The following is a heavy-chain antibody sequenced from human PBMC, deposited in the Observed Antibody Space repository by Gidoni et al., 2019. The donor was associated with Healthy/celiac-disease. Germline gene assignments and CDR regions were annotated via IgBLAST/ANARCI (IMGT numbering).Heavy chain of an antibody. CDR3: AREGYCSGGSCYWFDP. CDR1: GGSIRSAGYY. CDR2: LYYSGST. D-gene: IGHD2-15*01. V-gene: IGHV4-31*03. J-gene: IGHJ5*02. Sequence: QVQLQESGPGLVKPSQTLSLTCTVPGGSIRSAGYYWSWIRQHPGKGLEWIGYLYYSGSTYYNPALKSRVTISVDTSKNQFSLKLSSVTAADTAVYYCAREGYCSGGSCYWFDPWGQGTLVTVSA.